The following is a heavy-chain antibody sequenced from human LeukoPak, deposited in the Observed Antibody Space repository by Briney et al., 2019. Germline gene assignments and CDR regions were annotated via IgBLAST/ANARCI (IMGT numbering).Heavy chain of an antibody. CDR3: ARDLYQPTYYYDSSGNPTGAFDI. J-gene: IGHJ3*02. Sequence: GASVKVSCKASGYTFTSYGISWVRQAPGQGLEWTGWISAYNGNTNYAQKLQGRVTMTTDTSTSTAYMELRSLRSDDTAVYYCARDLYQPTYYYDSSGNPTGAFDIWGQGTMVTVSS. V-gene: IGHV1-18*01. CDR2: ISAYNGNT. CDR1: GYTFTSYG. D-gene: IGHD3-22*01.